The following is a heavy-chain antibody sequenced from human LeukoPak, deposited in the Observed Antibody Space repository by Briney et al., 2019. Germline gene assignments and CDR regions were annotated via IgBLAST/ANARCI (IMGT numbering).Heavy chain of an antibody. CDR1: GFTFSSYA. CDR3: ASKAPSPLPIAAADIG. Sequence: PGGSLRLSCAASGFTFSSYAMSWVRQAPGKGLGWVSAISGSGGSTYYADSVKGRFTISRDNSKNTPYLQMNSLRAEDTAVYYCASKAPSPLPIAAADIGWGQGTLVTVSS. J-gene: IGHJ4*02. CDR2: ISGSGGST. V-gene: IGHV3-23*01. D-gene: IGHD6-13*01.